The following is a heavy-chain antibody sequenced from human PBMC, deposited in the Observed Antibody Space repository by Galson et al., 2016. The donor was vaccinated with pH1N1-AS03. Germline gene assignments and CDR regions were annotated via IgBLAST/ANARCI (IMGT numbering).Heavy chain of an antibody. J-gene: IGHJ4*02. CDR3: ARDKRSWSFHFDS. CDR1: GYTFNNYA. CDR2: ISGYNGKT. V-gene: IGHV1-18*01. D-gene: IGHD3-10*01. Sequence: SVKVSCKASGYTFNNYAITWLRQAPGQGLEWMGWISGYNGKTNYAQKLQGRITITTDTSTTTAYMELTSLGSDDTAVYYCARDKRSWSFHFDSWGLGRLVTVSS.